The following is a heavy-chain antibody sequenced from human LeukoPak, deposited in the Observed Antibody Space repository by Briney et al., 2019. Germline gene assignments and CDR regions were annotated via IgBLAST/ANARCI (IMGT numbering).Heavy chain of an antibody. J-gene: IGHJ4*02. CDR1: GGSISSYY. CDR2: IYYSGST. V-gene: IGHV4-59*01. CDR3: ARVWGGGSFYFDY. D-gene: IGHD2-15*01. Sequence: SETLSLTCTVSGGSISSYYWSWIRQPPGKGLEWIGYIYYSGSTNYNPSLKSRVTISVGTSKNQFSQKLSSVTAADTAVYYCARVWGGGSFYFDYWGQGTLVTVSS.